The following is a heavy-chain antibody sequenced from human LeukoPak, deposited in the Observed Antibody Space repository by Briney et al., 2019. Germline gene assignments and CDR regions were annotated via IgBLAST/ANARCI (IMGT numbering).Heavy chain of an antibody. CDR1: GGSISSGSYY. Sequence: PSETLSLTRPVSGGSISSGSYYWSWIRQPAGKGLEWIARIYTSGSTNYNPSSKSRVTISVDTSKNQFSLKLSSVTAADTAVYYCASVVRGVIFYWGQGTLVTVSS. J-gene: IGHJ4*02. V-gene: IGHV4-61*02. CDR3: ASVVRGVIFY. CDR2: IYTSGST. D-gene: IGHD3-10*01.